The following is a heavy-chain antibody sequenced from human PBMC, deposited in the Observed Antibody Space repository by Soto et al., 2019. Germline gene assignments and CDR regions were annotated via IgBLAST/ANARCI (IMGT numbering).Heavy chain of an antibody. Sequence: SQTLSLTCVISGDSVSSNGACWNWIRQSPSRGLQWLGRIYYRSKWFHDYAASVESRMAINPDTSRNQFSLQLDYVTPEDTAVYYCARVHCSAGTCLDGLDFWGQGTTVTVSS. D-gene: IGHD2-15*01. CDR1: GDSVSSNGAC. CDR3: ARVHCSAGTCLDGLDF. CDR2: IYYRSKWFH. J-gene: IGHJ6*02. V-gene: IGHV6-1*01.